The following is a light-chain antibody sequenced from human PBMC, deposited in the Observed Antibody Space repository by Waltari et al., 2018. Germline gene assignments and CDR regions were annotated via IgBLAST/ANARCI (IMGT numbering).Light chain of an antibody. CDR1: SSNIGAAYD. V-gene: IGLV1-40*01. Sequence: QSVLTQPPSVSGAPGQRVTISCTGSSSNIGAAYDVQWYQQIPGTAPKLLIYRNTNRPSGVPDRFSGSKSGTSASLAITGLQAEDEADYYCQSYDTSLRSSVFGGGTKLTVL. J-gene: IGLJ2*01. CDR3: QSYDTSLRSSV. CDR2: RNT.